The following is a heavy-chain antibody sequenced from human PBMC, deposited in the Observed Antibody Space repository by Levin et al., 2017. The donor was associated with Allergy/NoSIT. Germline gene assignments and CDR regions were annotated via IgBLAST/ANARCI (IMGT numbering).Heavy chain of an antibody. Sequence: GGSLRLSCGASGLTFSNYAMSWVRQAPGKGLEWVPSISGSGGNTYYADSVQGRFTISRDNSKNTLYLQMNSLRAEDTAVYYCAKRETKPAAPNWGAFDIWGQGTMVTVSS. CDR1: GLTFSNYA. D-gene: IGHD6-13*01. CDR2: ISGSGGNT. J-gene: IGHJ3*02. CDR3: AKRETKPAAPNWGAFDI. V-gene: IGHV3-23*01.